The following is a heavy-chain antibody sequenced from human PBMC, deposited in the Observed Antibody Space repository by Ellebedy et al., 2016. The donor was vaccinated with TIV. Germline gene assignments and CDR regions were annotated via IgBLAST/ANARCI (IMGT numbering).Heavy chain of an antibody. CDR2: ISGYNGNT. Sequence: ASVKVSXXASGYTFSRYGITWVRQAPGQGLEWMGWISGYNGNTNYAQKFQGRVTMTTDTSTSTAYMELRSLRSDDTAVYYCARDSEEAVQDYWGQGTLVTVSS. J-gene: IGHJ4*02. CDR3: ARDSEEAVQDY. V-gene: IGHV1-18*01. CDR1: GYTFSRYG. D-gene: IGHD3-10*01.